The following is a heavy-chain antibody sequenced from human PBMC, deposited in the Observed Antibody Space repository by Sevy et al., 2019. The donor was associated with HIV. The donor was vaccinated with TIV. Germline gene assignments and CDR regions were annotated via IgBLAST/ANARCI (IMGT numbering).Heavy chain of an antibody. D-gene: IGHD6-19*01. CDR1: GFSFYTYA. CDR3: AKTEYTSGWFY. Sequence: GGSLRLSCPTSGFSFYTYAMTWVRQAPGKGLEWVASITDNGAKTFYADSGKGRFTISRDNSQSTLFLHMNSLRGDDTAVYFCAKTEYTSGWFYWGQGTLVTVSS. J-gene: IGHJ4*02. V-gene: IGHV3-23*01. CDR2: ITDNGAKT.